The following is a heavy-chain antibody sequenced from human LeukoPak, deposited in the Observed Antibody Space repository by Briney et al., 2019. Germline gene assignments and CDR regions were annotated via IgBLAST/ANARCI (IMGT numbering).Heavy chain of an antibody. J-gene: IGHJ4*02. CDR1: GFTFRSLA. CDR3: AKLNPPIVLIIAANFGY. V-gene: IGHV3-23*01. D-gene: IGHD2-15*01. CDR2: ISRRGGST. Sequence: PGGSLRLSCAASGFTFRSLAMSWVRQAPGKGLEWVSAISRRGGSTYYADSGKGRLTISRETSKNTLYLLMNSLRAVDTAVYFCAKLNPPIVLIIAANFGYWGQGTLVTVSS.